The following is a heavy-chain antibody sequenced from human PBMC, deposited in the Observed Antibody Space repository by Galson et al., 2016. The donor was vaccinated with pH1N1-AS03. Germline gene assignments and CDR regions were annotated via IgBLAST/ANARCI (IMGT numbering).Heavy chain of an antibody. Sequence: SLRLSCAASGFTFSNYAMTWVRQAPGKGLEWVSSISGSGGSTNSADSVRDRFSISRDNSKNTLFLQMNRLRADDTAVYYRAKKFYYDSSGHHLDVADVWGQGTAVTVSS. CDR1: GFTFSNYA. V-gene: IGHV3-23*01. D-gene: IGHD3-22*01. CDR3: AKKFYYDSSGHHLDVADV. J-gene: IGHJ3*01. CDR2: ISGSGGST.